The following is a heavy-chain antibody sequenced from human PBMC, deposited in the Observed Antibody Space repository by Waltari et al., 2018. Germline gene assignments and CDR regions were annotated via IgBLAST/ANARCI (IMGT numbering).Heavy chain of an antibody. CDR2: IRSTANNYAT. CDR1: GFTLSGAA. D-gene: IGHD2-2*02. J-gene: IGHJ4*02. V-gene: IGHV3-73*01. CDR3: AKYTKSWLN. Sequence: VQLVESGGGLVQPGGSMKHSCAASGFTLSGAALHWIRQASGKGLEWVGRIRSTANNYATVYAASMKGRFTISRDDSKNTAYLQMNSLKTEDTAVYYCAKYTKSWLNWGQGTLVTVSS.